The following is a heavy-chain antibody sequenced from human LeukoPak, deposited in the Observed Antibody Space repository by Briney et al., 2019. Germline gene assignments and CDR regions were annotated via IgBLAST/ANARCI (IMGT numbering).Heavy chain of an antibody. CDR3: ARELTHCGGDCHDY. CDR2: INERGTTM. Sequence: GGSLILSCAASVFTFSKYQMNWVREAPGKGVGWGSYINERGTTMYYENSVKGRFTISRDNAKNSLYLQVNSLRAEDTAVYYCARELTHCGGDCHDYWGQGTLVTVSS. D-gene: IGHD2-21*02. CDR1: VFTFSKYQ. V-gene: IGHV3-48*03. J-gene: IGHJ4*02.